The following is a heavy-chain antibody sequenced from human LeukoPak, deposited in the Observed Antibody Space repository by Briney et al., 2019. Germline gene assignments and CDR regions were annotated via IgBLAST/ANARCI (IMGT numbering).Heavy chain of an antibody. Sequence: PSETLSLTCTVSGGSISSSTYYWGWIRQPPGKGLEWIGEINHSRSTKYNPSLKSRVTISVDTSKNQFSLKLSSVTAADTAVYYCARRVGRYFGERAYYYNYMDVWDKGTTVTISS. J-gene: IGHJ6*03. D-gene: IGHD3-10*01. CDR2: INHSRST. CDR1: GGSISSSTYY. V-gene: IGHV4-39*07. CDR3: ARRVGRYFGERAYYYNYMDV.